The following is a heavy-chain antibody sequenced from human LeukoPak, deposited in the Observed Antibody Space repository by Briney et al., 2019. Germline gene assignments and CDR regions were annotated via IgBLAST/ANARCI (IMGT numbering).Heavy chain of an antibody. CDR2: INPNTGGT. Sequence: ASVKVSCKASEFTFTGYYLHWVRQAPGQGLEWMGLINPNTGGTVYAQKFHGRIIITRDTSITAAYMELRRLTSDDTAVYYCARDRPNNWFDPWGQGTLVTVSS. CDR3: ARDRPNNWFDP. J-gene: IGHJ5*02. V-gene: IGHV1-2*02. D-gene: IGHD6-6*01. CDR1: EFTFTGYY.